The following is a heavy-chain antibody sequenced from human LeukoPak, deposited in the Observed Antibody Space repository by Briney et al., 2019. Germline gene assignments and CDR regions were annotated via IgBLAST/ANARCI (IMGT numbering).Heavy chain of an antibody. CDR1: GGSISVGSYY. Sequence: SETLSLTCTVSGGSISVGSYYWSWIRQPAGKGLEWIGRIYTTGGTNYNPSLKSRVTISVDSSKNQFSLKLSSVTAADTAVYYCARDGVVYGRVAWGQGTLVTVSS. CDR2: IYTTGGT. V-gene: IGHV4-61*02. CDR3: ARDGVVYGRVA. D-gene: IGHD3-10*02. J-gene: IGHJ4*02.